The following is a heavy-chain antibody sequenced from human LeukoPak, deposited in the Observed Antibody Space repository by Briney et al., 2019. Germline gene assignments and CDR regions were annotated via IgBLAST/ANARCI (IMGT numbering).Heavy chain of an antibody. D-gene: IGHD1-26*01. V-gene: IGHV1-3*01. CDR3: ARGGSEDLIDY. J-gene: IGHJ4*02. Sequence: ASVKVSCKASGYTFTTYAMHWVRQAPGQRLEWMGWINAGNGNAKYSQEFQGRVTITRDTSASTAYMELSRLRSDDTAVYYCARGGSEDLIDYWGQGTLVTVSP. CDR1: GYTFTTYA. CDR2: INAGNGNA.